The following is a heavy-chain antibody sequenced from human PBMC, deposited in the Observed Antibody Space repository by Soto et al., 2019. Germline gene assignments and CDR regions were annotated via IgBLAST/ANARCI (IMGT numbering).Heavy chain of an antibody. CDR2: ISSGGTTT. CDR1: GFSFSTHA. J-gene: IGHJ4*02. V-gene: IGHV3-23*01. D-gene: IGHD6-19*01. CDR3: AREGGSIGGWFGRKFHS. Sequence: GGSLRLSCTASGFSFSTHAMSWVRQAPGKGLEWVSSISSGGTTTFYAASVEGRFTISRDKSKNTLYLQMNSLRADDTAVYYCAREGGSIGGWFGRKFHSWGQGTQGTVSS.